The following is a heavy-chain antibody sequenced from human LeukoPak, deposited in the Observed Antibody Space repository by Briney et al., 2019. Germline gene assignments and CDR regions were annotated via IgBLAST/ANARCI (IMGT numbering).Heavy chain of an antibody. CDR1: GYTFTSHY. Sequence: ASVKVSCKASGYTFTSHYVHWVRQAPGQGLEWMGIIHPSGGNPRSTENFQGRVTMTRDTSMSTVYLELRSLTSQDTAVYYCARDCSSTACQGPVSDFWGQGTLVTVSS. J-gene: IGHJ4*02. D-gene: IGHD6-13*01. V-gene: IGHV1-46*01. CDR3: ARDCSSTACQGPVSDF. CDR2: IHPSGGNP.